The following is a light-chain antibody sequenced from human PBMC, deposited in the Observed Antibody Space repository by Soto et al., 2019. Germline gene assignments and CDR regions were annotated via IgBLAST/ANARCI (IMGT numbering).Light chain of an antibody. J-gene: IGKJ4*01. V-gene: IGKV3-15*01. CDR2: GAS. CDR3: QQYSVWPLT. CDR1: QSVSSN. Sequence: EIVMTQSPATLSVSPGERATLSCRASQSVSSNLAWYQQKPGQAPRLLIYGASTRATNIPARFSGSGSGTEFTLTISSLQSEDFAGYYCQQYSVWPLTFGGGTKVAI.